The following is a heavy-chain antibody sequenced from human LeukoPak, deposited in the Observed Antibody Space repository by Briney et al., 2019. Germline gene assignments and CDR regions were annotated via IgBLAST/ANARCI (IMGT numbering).Heavy chain of an antibody. Sequence: SETLSLTCTVSGGSISGYYWSWIRQPPGKGLEWIGYIYYSGSTNYNPSLKSRVTISVDTSKNQFSLRLSSVTAADTAVYYCARENGDYQDEGGFDIWGQGTMVTVSS. J-gene: IGHJ3*02. CDR1: GGSISGYY. V-gene: IGHV4-59*01. D-gene: IGHD4-17*01. CDR3: ARENGDYQDEGGFDI. CDR2: IYYSGST.